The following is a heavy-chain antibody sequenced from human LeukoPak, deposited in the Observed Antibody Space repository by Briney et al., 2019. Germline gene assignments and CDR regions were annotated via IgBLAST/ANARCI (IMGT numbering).Heavy chain of an antibody. Sequence: GGSLRLSCAASGFTFSRYWMHWVRQAPGKGLVWVSRMNPDGSRIDYADSVEGRFTISRDNAKNTLYLQMNSLGVEDTAVYSCASDFTGSDDFWGQGTLVTVSS. J-gene: IGHJ4*02. CDR2: MNPDGSRI. CDR1: GFTFSRYW. D-gene: IGHD2-15*01. V-gene: IGHV3-74*01. CDR3: ASDFTGSDDF.